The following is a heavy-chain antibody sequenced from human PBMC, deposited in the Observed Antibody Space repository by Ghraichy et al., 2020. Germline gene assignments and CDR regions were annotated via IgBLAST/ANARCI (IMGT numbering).Heavy chain of an antibody. CDR3: ARSTTVLLWFRELLNEKSFDY. J-gene: IGHJ4*02. V-gene: IGHV7-4-1*02. Sequence: ASVKVSCKASGYTVTSYAMNWVRQAPGQGLEWMGWINTNTGNPTYAQGFTGRFVFSLDTSVSTAYLQISSLKAEDTAVYYCARSTTVLLWFRELLNEKSFDYWGQGTLVTVSS. CDR1: GYTVTSYA. CDR2: INTNTGNP. D-gene: IGHD3-10*01.